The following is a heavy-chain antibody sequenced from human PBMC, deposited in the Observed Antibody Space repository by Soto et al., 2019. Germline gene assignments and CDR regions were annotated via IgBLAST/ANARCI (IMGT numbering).Heavy chain of an antibody. V-gene: IGHV3-53*01. J-gene: IGHJ4*02. CDR2: IYSGGST. CDR3: ARGPSIAARPPLNY. D-gene: IGHD6-6*01. CDR1: GFTVSSNY. Sequence: ESGGGLIQPGGSLRLSCAASGFTVSSNYMSWVRQAPGKGLEWVSVIYSGGSTYYADSVKGRFTISRDNSKNTLYLQMNSLRAEDTAVYYCARGPSIAARPPLNYWGQGTLVTVSS.